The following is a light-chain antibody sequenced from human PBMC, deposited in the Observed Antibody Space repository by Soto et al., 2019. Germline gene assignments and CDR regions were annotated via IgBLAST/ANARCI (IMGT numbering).Light chain of an antibody. CDR3: SSYTSSSIVV. J-gene: IGLJ2*01. CDR2: DVS. Sequence: QSALTQPASVSGSPGQSITISCTGTSSDVGAYNYVSWYQQHPGKAPKLMIFDVSNRPSGVSNRFSGSKSGNTASLTISGLQADEEADYYCSSYTSSSIVVFGGGTKVTVL. V-gene: IGLV2-14*03. CDR1: SSDVGAYNY.